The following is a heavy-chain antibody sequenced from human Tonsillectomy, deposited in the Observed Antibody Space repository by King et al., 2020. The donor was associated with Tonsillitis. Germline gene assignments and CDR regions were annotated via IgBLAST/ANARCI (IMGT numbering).Heavy chain of an antibody. D-gene: IGHD6-13*01. CDR2: IWIDGSNK. CDR1: GFTFSSYG. Sequence: VQLVESGGGVVQSGRSLRLSCAASGFTFSSYGLHWFRQAPGKGLEWVAVIWIDGSNKYYADSVKGRFTISRDNSKNTLYLQMNSLRAEDTAVYYCARDGRIAAFDYWGQGTLVTVSS. V-gene: IGHV3-33*01. J-gene: IGHJ4*02. CDR3: ARDGRIAAFDY.